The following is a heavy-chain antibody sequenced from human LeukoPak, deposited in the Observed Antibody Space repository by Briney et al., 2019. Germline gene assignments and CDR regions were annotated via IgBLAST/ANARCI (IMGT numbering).Heavy chain of an antibody. Sequence: GGSLRLSCAASGFTFSSYAMSWVRQAPGKGLEWVSAISGSGGSTYYADSVKGRFTISRDNSKNTLYLQMNSLRAEDTAVYYCARDLSSSLDSYYYYYGMDVWGQGTTVTVSS. CDR1: GFTFSSYA. V-gene: IGHV3-23*01. CDR2: ISGSGGST. CDR3: ARDLSSSLDSYYYYYGMDV. J-gene: IGHJ6*02. D-gene: IGHD6-13*01.